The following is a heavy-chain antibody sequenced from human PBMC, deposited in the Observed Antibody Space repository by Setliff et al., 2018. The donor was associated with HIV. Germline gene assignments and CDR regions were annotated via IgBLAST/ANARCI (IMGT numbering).Heavy chain of an antibody. CDR3: ARARYGTSFDP. CDR1: GGSISNYY. J-gene: IGHJ5*02. CDR2: VYYNGGT. Sequence: PSETLSLTCTVSGGSISNYYWRWIRQPPGKGLEWIGYVYYNGGTQYNPSLKSRVTISADTSKNQFSLNLNSVTAADTAVYFCARARYGTSFDPWGQGTLVTVS. V-gene: IGHV4-59*01. D-gene: IGHD3-9*01.